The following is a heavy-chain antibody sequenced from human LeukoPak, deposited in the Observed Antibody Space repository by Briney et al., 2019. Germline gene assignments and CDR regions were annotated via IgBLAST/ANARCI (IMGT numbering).Heavy chain of an antibody. CDR3: ARDPAVVDTAMEYDD. CDR1: GYTFTSYA. D-gene: IGHD5-18*01. V-gene: IGHV1-3*01. CDR2: ISAGNGNT. Sequence: ASVKVSCKASGYTFTSYAIHWVRQAPGQRLEWMGWISAGNGNTKYSQNFQGRVTFISNTSATTAFMELSSLRSDDTAVYYCARDPAVVDTAMEYDDWGQGTLVTVSS. J-gene: IGHJ4*01.